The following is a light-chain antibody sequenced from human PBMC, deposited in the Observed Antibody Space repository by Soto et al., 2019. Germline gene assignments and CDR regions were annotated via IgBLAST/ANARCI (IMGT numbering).Light chain of an antibody. Sequence: QSALTQPRSVSGSPGQSVTISCTGTSSDVGGYNYVSWYQQHPGKAPKLMIYDVSKRPSGVPDRFSGSKSGNTASLTISGLQAEDEADYYCCSYAGSYILDVFGTGTKLTVL. CDR2: DVS. CDR1: SSDVGGYNY. J-gene: IGLJ1*01. CDR3: CSYAGSYILDV. V-gene: IGLV2-11*01.